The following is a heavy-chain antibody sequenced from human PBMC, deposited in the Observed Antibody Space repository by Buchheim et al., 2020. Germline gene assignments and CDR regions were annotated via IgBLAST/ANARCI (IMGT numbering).Heavy chain of an antibody. CDR1: GFTFSKYD. CDR3: ASGSFYYLQH. CDR2: ISYDGSNK. Sequence: QVQLVESGGGVVQPGGSLRLSCAASGFTFSKYDMFWVRQSPGKGLEWVAVISYDGSNKYYADSVKGRFTISRDNSKNTLSLQMNSLRAEDTAVYFCASGSFYYLQHWGQGTL. D-gene: IGHD3-16*02. V-gene: IGHV3-30-3*01. J-gene: IGHJ1*01.